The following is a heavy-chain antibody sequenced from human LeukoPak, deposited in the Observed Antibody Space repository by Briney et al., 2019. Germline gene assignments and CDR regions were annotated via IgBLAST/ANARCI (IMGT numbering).Heavy chain of an antibody. Sequence: PGRSLRLSCAASGFTFSSYAMHWVRQAPGKGLEWVAVISYDGSNKYYADSVKGRFTISRDNSKNTLYLQMNSLRAEDTAAYYCARTLGYCSSTSCFAPYYYYGMDVWGKGTTVTVSS. D-gene: IGHD2-2*01. V-gene: IGHV3-30*04. CDR1: GFTFSSYA. J-gene: IGHJ6*04. CDR3: ARTLGYCSSTSCFAPYYYYGMDV. CDR2: ISYDGSNK.